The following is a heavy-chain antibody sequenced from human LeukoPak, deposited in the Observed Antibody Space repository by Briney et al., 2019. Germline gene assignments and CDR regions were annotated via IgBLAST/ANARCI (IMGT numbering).Heavy chain of an antibody. D-gene: IGHD6-19*01. CDR1: GGSTSSHF. Sequence: SETLSLTCTVSGGSTSSHFWSWIRQPPGKGLEWIGNIYTGGTTNYNPSLKSGVTISIDTSKNQLSLHQASVTAADTAVYYCTKATKWLAFDDWGRGTLVTVSS. V-gene: IGHV4-59*11. J-gene: IGHJ4*02. CDR2: IYTGGTT. CDR3: TKATKWLAFDD.